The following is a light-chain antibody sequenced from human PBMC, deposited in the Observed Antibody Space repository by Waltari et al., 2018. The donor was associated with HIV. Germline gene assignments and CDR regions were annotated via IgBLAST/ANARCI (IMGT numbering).Light chain of an antibody. V-gene: IGLV1-40*01. J-gene: IGLJ3*02. CDR1: SSNIGAGYF. Sequence: QSVLTQPPSVSGVPGQRVTISCTGSSSNIGAGYFVHWYQQLPGTAPTLLIYSDINRPSGVPDRFSGTKSGNSASLAITGLQAEDEADYYCQSYDRSLSASVFGGGTKLTVL. CDR2: SDI. CDR3: QSYDRSLSASV.